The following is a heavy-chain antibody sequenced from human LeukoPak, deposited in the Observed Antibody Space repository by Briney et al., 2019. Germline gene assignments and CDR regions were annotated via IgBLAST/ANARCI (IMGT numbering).Heavy chain of an antibody. D-gene: IGHD5-24*01. J-gene: IGHJ4*02. CDR1: GLTFNWPW. CDR2: MDPSGSQK. V-gene: IGHV3-7*01. Sequence: GGSLRLFCAASGLTFNWPWMNWARQVPGKGLEWVANMDPSGSQKRYVDSVKGRFTISKDNSGTSFYLEMNSLTADDTAIYCWTISASDNNWGQGTLVTVSS. CDR3: TISASDNN.